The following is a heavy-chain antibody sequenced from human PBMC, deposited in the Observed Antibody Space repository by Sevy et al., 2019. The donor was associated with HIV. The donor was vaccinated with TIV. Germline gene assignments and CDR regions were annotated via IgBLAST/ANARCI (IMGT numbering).Heavy chain of an antibody. CDR2: IYYSGST. V-gene: IGHV4-30-4*01. J-gene: IGHJ4*02. CDR1: GGSISSGDYC. Sequence: SETLSLTCTVSGGSISSGDYCWSWIRQPPGKGLEWIGYIYYSGSTYYNPSLKSRVTISVDTSKNQFSLKLSSVTAADTAVYYCARSDGYSGYDSFDYWGQGTLVTVSS. CDR3: ARSDGYSGYDSFDY. D-gene: IGHD5-12*01.